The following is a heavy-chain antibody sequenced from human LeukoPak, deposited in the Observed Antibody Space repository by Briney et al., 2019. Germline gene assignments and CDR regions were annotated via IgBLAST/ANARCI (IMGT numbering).Heavy chain of an antibody. V-gene: IGHV3-53*05. Sequence: GSLRLSCAASGFIFSDYAMSWVRQAPGKGLEWVSVIYSGGSTYYADSVKGRFTISRDKSKNTVYLQMNSLRFEDTAMYYCARNWFDPWGQGTLVTVSS. J-gene: IGHJ5*02. CDR2: IYSGGST. CDR3: ARNWFDP. CDR1: GFIFSDYA.